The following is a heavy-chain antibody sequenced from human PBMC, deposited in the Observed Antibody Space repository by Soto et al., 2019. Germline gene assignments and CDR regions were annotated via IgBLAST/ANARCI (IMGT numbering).Heavy chain of an antibody. J-gene: IGHJ4*02. CDR3: ARESGSSSSWDYFDY. CDR2: INPSGGST. Sequence: QVQLVQSGAEVKKPGASVKVSCKASGYTFTSYYMHWVRQAPGQGLEWMGIINPSGGSTSYAQKFQGRITMTRDTSTSTVYMELSSLRSEDTAVYYCARESGSSSSWDYFDYCGQGTLVTVSS. CDR1: GYTFTSYY. V-gene: IGHV1-46*01. D-gene: IGHD6-6*01.